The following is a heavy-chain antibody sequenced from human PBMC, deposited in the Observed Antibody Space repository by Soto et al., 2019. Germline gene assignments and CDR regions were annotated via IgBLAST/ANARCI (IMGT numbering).Heavy chain of an antibody. J-gene: IGHJ4*02. V-gene: IGHV3-74*01. Sequence: LRLSCAGSGFSFSSYWMHWVRQAPGKGLVWVSRINSDGFTTSYADSVKGRFTVSRDNAKNTLYLQMNSLRADDTAVYYCASLSYPLDYWGQGTLVTVSS. CDR3: ASLSYPLDY. D-gene: IGHD3-16*02. CDR2: INSDGFTT. CDR1: GFSFSSYW.